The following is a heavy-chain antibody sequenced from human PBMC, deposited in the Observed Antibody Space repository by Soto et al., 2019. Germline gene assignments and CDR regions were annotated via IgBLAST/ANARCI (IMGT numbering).Heavy chain of an antibody. CDR2: ISHDGSNK. V-gene: IGHV3-30*18. CDR3: TKRRNVLRFLEWSSGMEV. D-gene: IGHD3-3*01. CDR1: GFTFSSYG. Sequence: GGSLRLSCAASGFTFSSYGMHWVRQAPGKGLEWVAFISHDGSNKYYGDSMKGRIAMSRDNSKSTLYLQTSSLRAEDTAVYYCTKRRNVLRFLEWSSGMEVWGQGTTVTVSS. J-gene: IGHJ6*02.